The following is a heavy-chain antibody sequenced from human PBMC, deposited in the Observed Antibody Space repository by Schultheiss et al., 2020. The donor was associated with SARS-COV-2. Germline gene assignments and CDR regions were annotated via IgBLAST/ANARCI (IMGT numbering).Heavy chain of an antibody. J-gene: IGHJ3*02. V-gene: IGHV1-18*01. CDR1: GGTFSSYT. Sequence: ASVKVSCKASGGTFSSYTISWVRQAPGQGLEWMGWISAYNGNTNYAQKLQGRVTITRDTSTSTVYMELSSLRSEDTAVYYCARDRYDALDAFDIWGQGTMVTVSS. CDR2: ISAYNGNT. CDR3: ARDRYDALDAFDI. D-gene: IGHD3-16*02.